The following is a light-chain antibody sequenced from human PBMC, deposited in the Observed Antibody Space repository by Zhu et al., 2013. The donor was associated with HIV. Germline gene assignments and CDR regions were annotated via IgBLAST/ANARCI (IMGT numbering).Light chain of an antibody. V-gene: IGKV3-20*01. J-gene: IGKJ2*01. CDR2: GTS. CDR1: PSASTSY. Sequence: EIVLTQSPGTLSLSPGERATLSCRASPSASTSYFAWYQQKRGQAPRLLIYGTSTRATGVPDRFSGSGSGTDFTLTISGLEPEDYAVYHCHQYGNYPPTFGQGTNVQIK. CDR3: HQYGNYPPT.